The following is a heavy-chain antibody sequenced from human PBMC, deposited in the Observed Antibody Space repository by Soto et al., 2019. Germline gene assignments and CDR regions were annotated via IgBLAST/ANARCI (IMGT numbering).Heavy chain of an antibody. D-gene: IGHD6-6*01. CDR2: IIPIFGTA. V-gene: IGHV1-69*13. Sequence: SVKVSCKASGGTFSSYAISWVRQAPGQGLEWMGGIIPIFGTANYAQKFQGRVTITADESTSTAYMELSSLRSEDTAVYYCARSSIAARHVGKGRNWFDHWGQGNLVTVSS. CDR1: GGTFSSYA. J-gene: IGHJ5*02. CDR3: ARSSIAARHVGKGRNWFDH.